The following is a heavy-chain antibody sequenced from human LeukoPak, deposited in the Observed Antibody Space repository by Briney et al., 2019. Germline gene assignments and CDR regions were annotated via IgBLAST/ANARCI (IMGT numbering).Heavy chain of an antibody. V-gene: IGHV1-18*01. CDR3: ARAHYYGSGSYYWAYDY. D-gene: IGHD3-10*01. CDR1: GYTFTSYG. Sequence: ASVKDSCKASGYTFTSYGISWVRQAPGQGLEWMGWISAYNGNTNYAQKLQGRVTMTTDTSTSTAYMELRSLRSDDTAVYYCARAHYYGSGSYYWAYDYWGQGTLVTVSS. CDR2: ISAYNGNT. J-gene: IGHJ4*02.